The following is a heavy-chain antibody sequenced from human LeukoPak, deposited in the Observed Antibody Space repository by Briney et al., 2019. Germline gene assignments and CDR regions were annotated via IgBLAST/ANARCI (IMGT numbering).Heavy chain of an antibody. CDR3: ARVGGSSSWFFDY. CDR2: IYSGGST. J-gene: IGHJ4*02. V-gene: IGHV3-53*04. CDR1: GFTVSSNY. Sequence: GGSLRLSCAASGFTVSSNYMSWVRQAPGKGLEWVSVIYSGGSTYYADSVKSRFTISIHNSKNTLYLQMNSLSAEDTAVYYCARVGGSSSWFFDYWGQGTLVTVSS. D-gene: IGHD6-13*01.